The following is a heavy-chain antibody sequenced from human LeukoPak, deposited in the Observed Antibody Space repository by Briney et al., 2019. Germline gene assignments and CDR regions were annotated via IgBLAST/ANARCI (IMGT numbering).Heavy chain of an antibody. CDR2: IYYSGST. V-gene: IGHV4-30-4*08. J-gene: IGHJ4*02. Sequence: PSQTLSLTCTVSGGSISSGDYYWSWIRQPPGEGLEWIGYIYYSGSTYYNPSLKSRVTISVDTSKNQFSLKLSSVTAADTAVYYCARVGSGSYNFDYWGQGTLVTVSS. CDR1: GGSISSGDYY. CDR3: ARVGSGSYNFDY. D-gene: IGHD1-26*01.